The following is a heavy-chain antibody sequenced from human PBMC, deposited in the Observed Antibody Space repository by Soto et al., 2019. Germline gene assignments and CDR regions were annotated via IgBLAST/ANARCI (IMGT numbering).Heavy chain of an antibody. J-gene: IGHJ6*02. D-gene: IGHD3-16*01. CDR1: GGSISSSGSS. Sequence: QLQLQESGSGLVKPSQTLSLTCAVAGGSISSSGSSWSWIRQPPGKGLEWIGYIYHSGSTYYNPSLKRRVTISVDRSKNQFSLTLNSVTAAETAVYYCARALGDSYAYGMDVWGQGTTVTVSS. CDR2: IYHSGST. V-gene: IGHV4-30-2*01. CDR3: ARALGDSYAYGMDV.